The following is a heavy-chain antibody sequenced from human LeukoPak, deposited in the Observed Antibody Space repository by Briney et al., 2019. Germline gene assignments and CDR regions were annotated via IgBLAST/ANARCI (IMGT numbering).Heavy chain of an antibody. V-gene: IGHV3-21*01. CDR3: ARSYYEYYYDSSGYYRPYFDY. CDR2: ISSSSSYI. CDR1: GFTFSSYE. Sequence: GGSLRLSCAASGFTFSSYEMNWVRQAPGKGLEWVSSISSSSSYIYYADSVKGRFTISRDNSKNTLYLQMNSLRAEDTAVYYCARSYYEYYYDSSGYYRPYFDYWGQGTLVTVSS. J-gene: IGHJ4*02. D-gene: IGHD3-22*01.